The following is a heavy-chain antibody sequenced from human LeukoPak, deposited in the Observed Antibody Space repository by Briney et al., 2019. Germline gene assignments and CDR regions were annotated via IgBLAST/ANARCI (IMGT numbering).Heavy chain of an antibody. V-gene: IGHV3-53*01. CDR3: ARVSDCSNYFDF. CDR1: GFTVSSNY. D-gene: IGHD4-11*01. CDR2: IYSGGRT. J-gene: IGHJ4*02. Sequence: PGGSLRLSCAASGFTVSSNYMTWVRQAPGKGLEWVSVIYSGGRTYYADSVKGRFTISRDNSKNTLYLQMNSLRAEDTAVYYCARVSDCSNYFDFWGQGTLVTVSS.